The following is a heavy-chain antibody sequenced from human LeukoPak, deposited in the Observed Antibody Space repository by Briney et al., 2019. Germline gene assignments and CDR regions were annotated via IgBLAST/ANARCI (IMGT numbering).Heavy chain of an antibody. D-gene: IGHD6-19*01. Sequence: PGGSLRLSCAASGFTFSIYAMHWVRQAPGKGPEWISYISASGSYTNYADSVKGRFTISRDNAKNSLHLQMNSLRAEDTAVYYCGRSRGAGPGAHFDVWGQGILVTVSS. V-gene: IGHV3-21*05. CDR2: ISASGSYT. CDR3: GRSRGAGPGAHFDV. CDR1: GFTFSIYA. J-gene: IGHJ4*02.